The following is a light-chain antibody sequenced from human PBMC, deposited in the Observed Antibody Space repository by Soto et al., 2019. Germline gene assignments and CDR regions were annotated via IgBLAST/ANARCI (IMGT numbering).Light chain of an antibody. CDR2: QDT. V-gene: IGLV3-1*01. CDR1: KLGSKY. Sequence: SYELTPPPSVSVSPGQTASITCSGDKLGSKYACWYQQKPGQSPVLVMYQDTKRPAGIPERFSGSNSGNTATLTISGTQAMDEADYYCQAWDSSTHVVFGGGTKLTVL. J-gene: IGLJ2*01. CDR3: QAWDSSTHVV.